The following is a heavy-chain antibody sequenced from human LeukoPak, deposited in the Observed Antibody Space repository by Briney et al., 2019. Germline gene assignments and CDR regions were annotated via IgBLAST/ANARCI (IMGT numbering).Heavy chain of an antibody. J-gene: IGHJ5*02. Sequence: PSETLSLTCTVLGASTNNYYWSWIRQPPGKGLEWIGYIYYNGHTDYNPSLKSQIIISVDTSKNQFSLKLTSVTAADTAVYYCARGETYSGDNWFDPWGQGTLVTVSS. CDR3: ARGETYSGDNWFDP. CDR2: IYYNGHT. D-gene: IGHD2-15*01. CDR1: GASTNNYY. V-gene: IGHV4-59*01.